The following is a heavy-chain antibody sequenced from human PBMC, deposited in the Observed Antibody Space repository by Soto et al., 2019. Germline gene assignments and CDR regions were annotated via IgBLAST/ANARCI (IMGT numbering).Heavy chain of an antibody. CDR2: FDPEDGET. D-gene: IGHD3-9*01. J-gene: IGHJ6*02. CDR3: ATGYYDLLTVIEGYYYYGMDV. V-gene: IGHV1-24*01. Sequence: RASVKVSCKVSGYTLTELSMHWVRQTRGKGLEWMGGFDPEDGETIYAQKFQGRVTMTEDTSTDTAYMELSSLRSEDTAVYYCATGYYDLLTVIEGYYYYGMDVWGQGTTVTVSS. CDR1: GYTLTELS.